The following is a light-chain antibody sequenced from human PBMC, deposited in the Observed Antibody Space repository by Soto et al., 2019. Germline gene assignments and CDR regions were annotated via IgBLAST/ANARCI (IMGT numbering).Light chain of an antibody. CDR1: SSDVGGYNY. CDR2: EVS. V-gene: IGLV2-8*01. CDR3: SSYARSNNFALV. Sequence: QSALTQPPSASGSPGQAVTISCTGTSSDVGGYNYVSWYQQHPGKAPKLMIYEVSKRPSGVPDRFSGSKSANTASLTVSGLHAKVEAHYYCSSYARSNNFALVFAAGTKVTVL. J-gene: IGLJ2*01.